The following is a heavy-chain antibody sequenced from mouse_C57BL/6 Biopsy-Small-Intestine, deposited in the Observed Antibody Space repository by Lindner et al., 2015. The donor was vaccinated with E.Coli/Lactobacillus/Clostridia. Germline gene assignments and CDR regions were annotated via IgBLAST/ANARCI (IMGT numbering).Heavy chain of an antibody. J-gene: IGHJ4*01. CDR2: INPGSGGT. CDR3: ARLYYGSRRGLYYAMDY. V-gene: IGHV1-54*01. CDR1: GYAFTNYL. D-gene: IGHD1-1*01. Sequence: VQLQESGAELVRPGTSVKVSCKASGYAFTNYLIEWVEQRPGQGLEWIGVINPGSGGTNYNEKFKGKATLTADKSSSTAYMQLSSLTSEDSAVYFCARLYYGSRRGLYYAMDYWGQGTSVTVSS.